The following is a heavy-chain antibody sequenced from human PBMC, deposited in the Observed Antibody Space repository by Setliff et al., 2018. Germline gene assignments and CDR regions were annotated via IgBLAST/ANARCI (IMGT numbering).Heavy chain of an antibody. Sequence: SETLSLTCTVSGGSISSSSYYWGWIRQPPGKGLEWIGSIYYSGSTNYNPSLKSRVTISVDTSKNQFSLKLSSVTAADTAVYYCARGGVDTAMVYYFDYWGQGTLVTVSS. CDR3: ARGGVDTAMVYYFDY. V-gene: IGHV4-39*07. CDR1: GGSISSSSYY. J-gene: IGHJ4*02. D-gene: IGHD5-18*01. CDR2: IYYSGST.